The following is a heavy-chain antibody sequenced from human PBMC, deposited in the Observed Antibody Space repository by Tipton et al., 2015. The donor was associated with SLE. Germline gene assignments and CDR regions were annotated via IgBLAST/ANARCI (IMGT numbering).Heavy chain of an antibody. CDR3: ARDTNSSPDI. J-gene: IGHJ3*02. Sequence: LSLTCAVCGGPFSGYYWSWIRQPPGKGLVWVSRINSDGSSTSYADSVKGRFTISRDNAKNTLYLQMNSLRAEDTAVYYCARDTNSSPDIWGQGTMVTVSS. V-gene: IGHV3-74*01. CDR1: GGPFSGYY. CDR2: INSDGSST. D-gene: IGHD6-13*01.